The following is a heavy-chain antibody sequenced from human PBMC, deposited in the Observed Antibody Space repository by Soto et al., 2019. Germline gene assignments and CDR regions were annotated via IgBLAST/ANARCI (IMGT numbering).Heavy chain of an antibody. Sequence: QVQLQESGPGLVKPSETLSLTCTVSGGSISSYYWSWIRQPPGKGLEWIGYIYYSGSTNYNPSLKRRVTISVATSKHQFSLKLSSVTAADTAVYYCARVRDTAMRFYYDGMDVWGQGTTVTVSS. V-gene: IGHV4-59*01. CDR3: ARVRDTAMRFYYDGMDV. CDR1: GGSISSYY. J-gene: IGHJ6*02. D-gene: IGHD5-18*01. CDR2: IYYSGST.